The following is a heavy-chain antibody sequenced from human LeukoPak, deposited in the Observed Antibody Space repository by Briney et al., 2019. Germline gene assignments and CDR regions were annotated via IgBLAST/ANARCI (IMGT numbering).Heavy chain of an antibody. CDR1: GGSFSGYY. Sequence: PSETLSLTCAVYGGSFSGYYWSWIRQPPGKGPEWIGEINHSGSTNYNPSLKSRVTISVDTSKNQFSLKLSSVTAADAAVYYCARGGGRGFDSSGYYIDYWGQGTLVTVSS. J-gene: IGHJ4*02. CDR2: INHSGST. CDR3: ARGGGRGFDSSGYYIDY. V-gene: IGHV4-34*01. D-gene: IGHD3-22*01.